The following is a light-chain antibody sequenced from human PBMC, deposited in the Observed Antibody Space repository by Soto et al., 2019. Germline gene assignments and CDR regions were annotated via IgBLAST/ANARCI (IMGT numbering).Light chain of an antibody. CDR1: SSNIGAGYD. CDR3: QSYDSSLSVHYV. CDR2: GNS. J-gene: IGLJ1*01. V-gene: IGLV1-40*01. Sequence: QSVLTQPPSVSGAPGQRVTISCTGSSSNIGAGYDVHWYQQLPGTAPKLLIYGNSNRPSGVPDRFSGSKSGTSASLAITGLQAEDEADYYCQSYDSSLSVHYVLGTGTKVTVL.